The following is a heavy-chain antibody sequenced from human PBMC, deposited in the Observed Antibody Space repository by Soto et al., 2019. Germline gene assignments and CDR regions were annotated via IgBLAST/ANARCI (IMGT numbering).Heavy chain of an antibody. Sequence: QVQLQESGPGLVKPSETLSLTCTVSGVSITTYYWSWIRQPPGKGLEWIGYIYDSGSTNYNPSLKSRVTISIDTSKNQFSLKLSSVTAADTAVYYCARYNSVAFDIWGQGTMVTVSS. J-gene: IGHJ3*02. V-gene: IGHV4-59*08. CDR3: ARYNSVAFDI. D-gene: IGHD1-1*01. CDR1: GVSITTYY. CDR2: IYDSGST.